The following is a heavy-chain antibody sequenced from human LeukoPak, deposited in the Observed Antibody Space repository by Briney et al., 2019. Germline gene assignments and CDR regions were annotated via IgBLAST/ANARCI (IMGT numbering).Heavy chain of an antibody. J-gene: IGHJ4*02. V-gene: IGHV1-2*06. D-gene: IGHD2-2*01. CDR1: GYTFTGYY. CDR3: ARLPLIVVVPAANRTSDY. Sequence: ASVTVSCKASGYTFTGYYMHWVRQAPGQGLEWMGRINPNSGGTNYAQKFQGRVTMTRDTSISTAYMELSRLRSDDTAVYYCARLPLIVVVPAANRTSDYWGQGTLVTVSS. CDR2: INPNSGGT.